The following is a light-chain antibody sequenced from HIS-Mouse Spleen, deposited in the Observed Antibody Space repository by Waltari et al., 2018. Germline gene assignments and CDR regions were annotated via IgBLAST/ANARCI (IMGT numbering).Light chain of an antibody. CDR3: QVWDSSSDRV. CDR2: DDS. Sequence: SYVLTQPPSVSVAPGQPARITCGGTNIGSKSVHWYQQKPGPAPVLVVYDDSDRPSGIPERFSGSNSGNTATLTISRVEAGDEADYYCQVWDSSSDRVFGTGTKVTVL. V-gene: IGLV3-21*02. CDR1: NIGSKS. J-gene: IGLJ1*01.